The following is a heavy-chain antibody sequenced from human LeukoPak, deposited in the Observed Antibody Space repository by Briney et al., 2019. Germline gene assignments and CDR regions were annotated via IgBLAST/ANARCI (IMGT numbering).Heavy chain of an antibody. CDR1: GFTVSSND. V-gene: IGHV4-30-2*01. J-gene: IGHJ3*02. CDR3: ARELARQGAFDI. CDR2: IYHSGST. Sequence: LRLSCAASGFTVSSNDMSWIRQPPGKGLEWIGYIYHSGSTYYNPSLKSRVTISVDRSKNQFSLKLSSVTAADTAVYYCARELARQGAFDIWGQGTMVTVSS.